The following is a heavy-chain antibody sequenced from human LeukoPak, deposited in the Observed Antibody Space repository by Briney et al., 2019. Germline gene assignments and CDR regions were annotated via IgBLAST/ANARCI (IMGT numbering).Heavy chain of an antibody. Sequence: GGSLRLSCAASGFTFSSYAMSWVRQAPGKGLEWVSAISGSGGSTYYADSVKGRFTISRDNSKNTLYLQMNSLRAEDTAVYYCAKDRWGGRYSRSWCKRQAFDYWGQGTLVTVSS. CDR2: ISGSGGST. J-gene: IGHJ4*02. CDR1: GFTFSSYA. D-gene: IGHD6-13*01. CDR3: AKDRWGGRYSRSWCKRQAFDY. V-gene: IGHV3-23*01.